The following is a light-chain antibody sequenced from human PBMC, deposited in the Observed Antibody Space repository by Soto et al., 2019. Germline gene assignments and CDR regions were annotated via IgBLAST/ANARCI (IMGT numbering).Light chain of an antibody. J-gene: IGLJ1*01. Sequence: QSVLTQPASVSGSPGQSITISCTGTSSDVGGYNYVSWYQQHPGKAPKLMIYDVSNRPSGVSNRFSGSKSGNTASLTISGLHAEDEADYYCSSYTSSSTRVFGTGTKVTV. CDR1: SSDVGGYNY. V-gene: IGLV2-14*01. CDR2: DVS. CDR3: SSYTSSSTRV.